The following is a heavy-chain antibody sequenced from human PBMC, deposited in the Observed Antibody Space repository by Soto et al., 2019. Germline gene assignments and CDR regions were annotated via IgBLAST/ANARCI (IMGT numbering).Heavy chain of an antibody. Sequence: SVKVSCKASGGTFSSYAISWVRQAPGQGLEWMGGIIPIFGTANYAQKFQGRVTITADESTSTAYMELSSLRSEDTAVYYCAVGYSYGHGATPSYWGQGTLVTVSS. J-gene: IGHJ4*02. D-gene: IGHD5-18*01. CDR3: AVGYSYGHGATPSY. CDR1: GGTFSSYA. V-gene: IGHV1-69*01. CDR2: IIPIFGTA.